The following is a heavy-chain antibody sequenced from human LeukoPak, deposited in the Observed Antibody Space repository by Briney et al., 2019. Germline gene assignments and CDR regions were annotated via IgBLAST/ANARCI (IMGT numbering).Heavy chain of an antibody. D-gene: IGHD4-17*01. CDR1: GYTLTELS. V-gene: IGHV1-24*01. Sequence: ASVKVSCKVCGYTLTELSMHWVRQAPGKGLEWMGGFDPEDGETIYAQKFQGRVTMTEDTSTDTAYMELSSLRSEDTAVYYCAKLHSYGDYDTWAQGTLVTVSS. J-gene: IGHJ5*02. CDR3: AKLHSYGDYDT. CDR2: FDPEDGET.